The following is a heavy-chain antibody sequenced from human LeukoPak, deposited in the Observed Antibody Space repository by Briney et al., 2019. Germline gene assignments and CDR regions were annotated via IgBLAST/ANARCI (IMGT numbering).Heavy chain of an antibody. V-gene: IGHV3-48*03. CDR3: ARDSLFCTGGSCYSNYFGY. D-gene: IGHD2-15*01. CDR1: GFTFSSYE. J-gene: IGHJ4*02. CDR2: ISSSGGTI. Sequence: GGSLGLSCAASGFTFSSYEMNWVRQAPGKGLEWISHISSSGGTIYYADSVNGRFIIPRDNARNSLYLQMNSLRAEDTAVYFCARDSLFCTGGSCYSNYFGYWGQGTLVTVSS.